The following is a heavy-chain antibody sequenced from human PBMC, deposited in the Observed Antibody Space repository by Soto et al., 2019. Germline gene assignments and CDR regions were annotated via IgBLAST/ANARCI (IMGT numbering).Heavy chain of an antibody. D-gene: IGHD6-19*01. CDR3: AKDRHSSGWLPHFAY. CDR2: ISGSGGST. Sequence: GSLRRSCAASGFTFSSYAMSWVRQAPGKGLEWVSAISGSGGSTYYADSVKGRFTISRDNSKNTLYLQMNSLRAEDTAVYYCAKDRHSSGWLPHFAYWGQGTLVTVSS. J-gene: IGHJ4*02. V-gene: IGHV3-23*01. CDR1: GFTFSSYA.